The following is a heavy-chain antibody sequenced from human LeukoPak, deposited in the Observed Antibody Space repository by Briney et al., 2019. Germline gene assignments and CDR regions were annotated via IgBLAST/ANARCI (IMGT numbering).Heavy chain of an antibody. D-gene: IGHD5-24*01. J-gene: IGHJ6*02. V-gene: IGHV1-69*04. CDR2: IIPILGIA. Sequence: GASVKVSCKASGGTFSSYAISWVRQAPGQGLEWMGRIIPILGIANYAQKFQGRVTITADKSTSTAYMELSSLRSEDTAVYYCARDRRWLQSENYYGMDVWGQGTTVTVSS. CDR3: ARDRRWLQSENYYGMDV. CDR1: GGTFSSYA.